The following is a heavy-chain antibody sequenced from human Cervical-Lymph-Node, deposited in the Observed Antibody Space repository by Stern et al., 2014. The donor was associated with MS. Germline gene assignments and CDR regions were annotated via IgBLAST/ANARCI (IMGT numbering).Heavy chain of an antibody. V-gene: IGHV3-33*01. CDR2: LWYDETDN. CDR1: GFSFSRYG. J-gene: IGHJ4*02. D-gene: IGHD3-22*01. Sequence: VQLVESGGGVVQPGRSLRLSCVASGFSFSRYGMHWVRQAPDRGLAWVAVLWYDETDNYYADSVKGRFTISRDDSKNTMYLQMNNVRVEDTAVYFCARSRLTDYDSSGFDYWGQGTLVTVSS. CDR3: ARSRLTDYDSSGFDY.